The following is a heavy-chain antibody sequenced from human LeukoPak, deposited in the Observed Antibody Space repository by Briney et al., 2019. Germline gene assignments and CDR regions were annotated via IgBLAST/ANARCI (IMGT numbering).Heavy chain of an antibody. J-gene: IGHJ6*02. CDR3: ARAYCVNTRCGLDV. Sequence: SVKVSCKASGGTFSSYAISWVRQAPGQGLEWMGRIIPILGIANYAQKFQGRVTITADKSTSTAYMELSSLRAGDTARYYCARAYCVNTRCGLDVWGQGTTVTVFS. V-gene: IGHV1-69*04. D-gene: IGHD2-21*01. CDR2: IIPILGIA. CDR1: GGTFSSYA.